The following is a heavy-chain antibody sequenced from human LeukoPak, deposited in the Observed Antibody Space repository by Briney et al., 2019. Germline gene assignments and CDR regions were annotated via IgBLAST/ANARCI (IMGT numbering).Heavy chain of an antibody. CDR1: GFTVSSNY. D-gene: IGHD1-7*01. CDR2: IYSGGST. Sequence: PGGSLRLSCAASGFTVSSNYMSWVRQAPGKGLEWVSVIYSGGSTYYADSVKGRFTISRHNSKNTLYLQMNSLRAEDTAVYYCAKDLGTTLVFDYFDYWGQGTLVTASS. CDR3: AKDLGTTLVFDYFDY. V-gene: IGHV3-53*01. J-gene: IGHJ4*02.